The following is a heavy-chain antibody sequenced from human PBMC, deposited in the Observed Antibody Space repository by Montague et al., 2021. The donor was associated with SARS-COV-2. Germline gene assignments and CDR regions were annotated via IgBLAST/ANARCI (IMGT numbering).Heavy chain of an antibody. CDR3: ARGGGYYNYGLDV. J-gene: IGHJ6*02. D-gene: IGHD3-22*01. CDR1: GGSISNYY. Sequence: SETRSLTCTVSGGSISNYYWSWIRQPPGRGLEWIGYIYYSGSTDYSPSLKSRVTISLDTPKNQFSLKVTSVTAADTAVYYCARGGGYYNYGLDVWGPGTTVTVSS. CDR2: IYYSGST. V-gene: IGHV4-59*01.